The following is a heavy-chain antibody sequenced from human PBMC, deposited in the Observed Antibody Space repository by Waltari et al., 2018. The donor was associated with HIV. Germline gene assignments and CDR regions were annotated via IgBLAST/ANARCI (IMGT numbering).Heavy chain of an antibody. CDR1: GFTFSSSW. V-gene: IGHV3-7*01. Sequence: EVQLVESGGGLVQPGGSLRLSCAASGFTFSSSWMSWVRQAPGKGLEWVANIKQDGSEKYYVDSVKGRFTISRDNAQNSLYLQMNSLRAEDTAVYYCARVRVRSSSSYYWYFDLWGRGTLVTV. CDR3: ARVRVRSSSSYYWYFDL. CDR2: IKQDGSEK. D-gene: IGHD2-2*01. J-gene: IGHJ2*01.